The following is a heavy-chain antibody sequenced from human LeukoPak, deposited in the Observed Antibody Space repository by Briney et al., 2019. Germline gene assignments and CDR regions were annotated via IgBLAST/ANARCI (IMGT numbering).Heavy chain of an antibody. CDR3: ARDPGYCSGGSCYPLFDY. Sequence: SETLSLTCTVSGGSISSYYWSWIRQPPGKGLEWIGYIYYSGSTNYNPSLKSRVTISVDTSKNQFSLKLSSVTAADTAVYYCARDPGYCSGGSCYPLFDYWGQGTLVTVSS. CDR1: GGSISSYY. J-gene: IGHJ4*02. CDR2: IYYSGST. D-gene: IGHD2-15*01. V-gene: IGHV4-59*01.